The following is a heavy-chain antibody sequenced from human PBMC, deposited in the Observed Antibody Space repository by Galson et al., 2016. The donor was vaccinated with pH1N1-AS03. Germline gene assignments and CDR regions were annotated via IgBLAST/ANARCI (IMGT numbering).Heavy chain of an antibody. CDR1: GYIFTDFY. CDR2: INPKNGVT. D-gene: IGHD5-12*01. Sequence: CKASGYIFTDFYVHWVRQAPGQGLEWMGWINPKNGVTNYAQKFQAWVTMTGDTSISTAYMELHGLKSDDTAVYYCARGSGGYGLDVWGQGTTVTVSS. J-gene: IGHJ6*02. V-gene: IGHV1-2*04. CDR3: ARGSGGYGLDV.